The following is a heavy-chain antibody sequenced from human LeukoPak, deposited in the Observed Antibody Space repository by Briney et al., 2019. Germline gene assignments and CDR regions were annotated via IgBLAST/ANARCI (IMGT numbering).Heavy chain of an antibody. J-gene: IGHJ2*01. V-gene: IGHV4-59*08. CDR3: ARPYCGGDGYLGPDWYFDL. Sequence: SETLSLTCTVSGGSISSYYWSWIRQPPGKGLEWIGYIYYSGSTNYNPSLKSRVTISVDTSKNQFSLKLSSVTAADTAVYYCARPYCGGDGYLGPDWYFDLWGRGTLVTDSS. CDR2: IYYSGST. D-gene: IGHD2-21*02. CDR1: GGSISSYY.